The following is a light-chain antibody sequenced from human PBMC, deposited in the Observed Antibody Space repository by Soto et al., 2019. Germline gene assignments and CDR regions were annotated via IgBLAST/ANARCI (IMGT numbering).Light chain of an antibody. CDR2: NVS. Sequence: QSVLTQPASLSGSPGPSITISCTGNSSDVGGYNSVSWYQQHPGKAPKLMIYNVSNRPSGISDRFSGSRSGNTASLAISGLQAEDEADYYCSSYTSSSTYVFGTGTKVTVL. CDR3: SSYTSSSTYV. CDR1: SSDVGGYNS. V-gene: IGLV2-14*03. J-gene: IGLJ1*01.